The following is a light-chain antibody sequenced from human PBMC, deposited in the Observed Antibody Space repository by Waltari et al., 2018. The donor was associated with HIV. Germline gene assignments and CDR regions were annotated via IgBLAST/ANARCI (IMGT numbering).Light chain of an antibody. CDR3: AAWDDSLNGVV. CDR1: RSNIGSNT. J-gene: IGLJ2*01. CDR2: TNN. V-gene: IGLV1-44*01. Sequence: QSVLTQPPSVSGTPGQRVTISCSGSRSNIGSNTVNWYQQLPGTAPKLRIYTNNPRPSGVPDRISGSKSATSASLAISGLQSEDEADYYCAAWDDSLNGVVFGGGTKLTVL.